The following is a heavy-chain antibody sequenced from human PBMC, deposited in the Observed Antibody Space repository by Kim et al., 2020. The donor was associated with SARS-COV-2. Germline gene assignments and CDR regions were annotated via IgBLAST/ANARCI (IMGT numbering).Heavy chain of an antibody. J-gene: IGHJ6*02. Sequence: GGSLRLSCAASGFTFSSYAMSWVRQAPGKGLEWVSAISGSGGSTYYADSVKGRFTISRDNSKNTLYLQMNSLRAEDTAVYYCAKGGKGYSSSFDYYYYGMDVWGQGTTVTVSS. V-gene: IGHV3-23*01. CDR3: AKGGKGYSSSFDYYYYGMDV. CDR1: GFTFSSYA. CDR2: ISGSGGST. D-gene: IGHD6-13*01.